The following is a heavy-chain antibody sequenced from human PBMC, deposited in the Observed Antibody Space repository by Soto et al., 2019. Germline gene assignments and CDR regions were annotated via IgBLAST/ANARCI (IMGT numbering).Heavy chain of an antibody. J-gene: IGHJ6*01. CDR2: MSGRGGST. CDR3: ARDQRSSWYRYYYGMEV. CDR1: GFTFSSYA. D-gene: IGHD6-13*01. V-gene: IGHV3-23*01. Sequence: GGYLRPSCADSGFTFSSYAMSWVRQAPGLGLEWCAAMSGRGGSTYCADSAKGRFTISRDYSERTLYLQVNSLRGEDTAVYYCARDQRSSWYRYYYGMEVWGQGTT.